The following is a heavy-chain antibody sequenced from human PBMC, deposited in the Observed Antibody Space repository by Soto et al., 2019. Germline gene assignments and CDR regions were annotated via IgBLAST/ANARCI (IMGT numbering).Heavy chain of an antibody. CDR1: GFTSSSYV. D-gene: IGHD3-10*01. Sequence: GGSLRLSCAASGFTSSSYVMSWVRQAPGKGLEWVSGISGSGSSTYYADSVKGRFTISRDNSKNTLYLQMNSLRAEDTAVYYCARTLGELLHDAFDIWGQGTMVTVSS. CDR2: ISGSGSST. V-gene: IGHV3-23*01. J-gene: IGHJ3*02. CDR3: ARTLGELLHDAFDI.